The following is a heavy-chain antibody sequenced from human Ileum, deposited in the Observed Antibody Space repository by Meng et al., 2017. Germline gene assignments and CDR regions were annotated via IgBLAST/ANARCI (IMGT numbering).Heavy chain of an antibody. Sequence: EVSLGEPGVGRAHAGVYLRLFCSASVVSFTAYWMLFLSQRPGKGPVRISRIDPDGRAPTYADSVEGRFSISRDNANNPVYLQMNSLRAQDSALYSDTTYRLNHWGQGALVTVSS. CDR2: IDPDGRAP. CDR1: VVSFTAYW. V-gene: IGHV3-74*03. D-gene: IGHD3-16*01. CDR3: TTYRLNH. J-gene: IGHJ1*01.